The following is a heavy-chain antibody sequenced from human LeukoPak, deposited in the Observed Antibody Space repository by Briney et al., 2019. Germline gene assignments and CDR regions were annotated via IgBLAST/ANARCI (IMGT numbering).Heavy chain of an antibody. D-gene: IGHD3-22*01. J-gene: IGHJ4*02. V-gene: IGHV3-11*05. CDR3: ARDRAPSGFYLGDFYY. CDR1: GFTFSHCD. Sequence: GGSLRLSCAVSGFTFSHCDMNWVRQAPGKGLEWVSYISISSGYTKYADSVKGRFTISRDNAKKSLYLQRNSLRADDSAVYYCARDRAPSGFYLGDFYYCGQGALVTVSS. CDR2: ISISSGYT.